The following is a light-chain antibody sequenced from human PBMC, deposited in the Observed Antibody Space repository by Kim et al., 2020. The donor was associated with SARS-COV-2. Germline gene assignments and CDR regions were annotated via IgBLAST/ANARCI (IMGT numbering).Light chain of an antibody. J-gene: IGLJ2*01. CDR2: GKN. V-gene: IGLV3-19*01. CDR1: SLRSYY. CDR3: NSRDSSGNHVV. Sequence: SSELTQDPAVSVALGQTVRITCQGDSLRSYYASWXQQKPGQAPVLVIYGKNNRPSGITDRFSGSSSGNTASLTITGAQAEDEADYYCNSRDSSGNHVVFG.